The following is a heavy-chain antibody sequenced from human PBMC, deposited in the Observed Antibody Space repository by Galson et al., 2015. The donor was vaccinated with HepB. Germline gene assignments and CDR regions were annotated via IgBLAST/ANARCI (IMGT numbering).Heavy chain of an antibody. CDR2: NNPYSGGT. J-gene: IGHJ5*02. CDR3: AIGGAVGGPKFNWFDP. CDR1: RYTFTAYY. Sequence: SVKVYCKASRYTFTAYYIHWVRQAPGHGLEWMGRNNPYSGGTNYAQKLQVRVTMTRETSITTAYMELSRLRSDDTAVYYCAIGGAVGGPKFNWFDPWGQGTLVTVSS. D-gene: IGHD2-15*01. V-gene: IGHV1-2*06.